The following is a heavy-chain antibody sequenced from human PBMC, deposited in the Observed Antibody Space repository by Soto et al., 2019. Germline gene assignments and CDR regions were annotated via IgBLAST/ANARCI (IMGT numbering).Heavy chain of an antibody. D-gene: IGHD2-15*01. CDR2: IYYSGST. CDR3: ARAPRYCSGGSCYFGYFQH. CDR1: GGSVSSGSYY. Sequence: QVQLQESGPGLVKPSETLSLTCTVSGGSVSSGSYYWSWIRQPPGKGLEWIGYIYYSGSTNYNPSLTSRVTISVDTSKNQFSLKLSSVTAADTAVYYCARAPRYCSGGSCYFGYFQHWGQGTLVTVSS. J-gene: IGHJ1*01. V-gene: IGHV4-61*01.